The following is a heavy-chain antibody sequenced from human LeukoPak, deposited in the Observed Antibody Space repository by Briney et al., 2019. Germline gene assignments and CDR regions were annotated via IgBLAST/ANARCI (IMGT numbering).Heavy chain of an antibody. D-gene: IGHD4-17*01. CDR1: GGTFSSYA. CDR3: ARGYGDYYYYGMDV. V-gene: IGHV1-69*13. J-gene: IGHJ6*04. Sequence: SVKVSCKASGGTFSSYAISWVRQAPGQGLEWVGGIIPIFGTANYAQKFQGRVTITADESTSTAYMELSSLRSEDTAVYYCARGYGDYYYYGMDVWGKGTTVTVSS. CDR2: IIPIFGTA.